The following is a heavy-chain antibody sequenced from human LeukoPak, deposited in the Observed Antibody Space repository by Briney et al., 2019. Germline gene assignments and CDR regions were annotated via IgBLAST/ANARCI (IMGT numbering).Heavy chain of an antibody. D-gene: IGHD3-3*01. CDR2: MSATGGST. Sequence: GGSLRLSCAASGFTFGNYAMSWVRQAPGKGLEWVSAMSATGGSTYYSDSVKGRFTISRGDSKNTLYLQMNSLRPEDTAVYYCARGGGNNAIFGVVTYGMDVWGQGTTVTVSS. V-gene: IGHV3-23*01. CDR1: GFTFGNYA. CDR3: ARGGGNNAIFGVVTYGMDV. J-gene: IGHJ6*02.